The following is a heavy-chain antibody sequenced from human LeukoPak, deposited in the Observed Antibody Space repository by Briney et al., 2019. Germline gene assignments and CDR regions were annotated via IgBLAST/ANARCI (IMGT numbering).Heavy chain of an antibody. CDR1: GGTFSSYA. CDR2: IIPIFGTA. V-gene: IGHV1-69*13. Sequence: SVRVFCKASGGTFSSYAISWVRQAPGQGLEWMGGIIPIFGTANYAQKFQGRVTITADESTSTAYMELSSLRSEDTAVYYCAIYERGYFDYWGQGTLVTVSS. J-gene: IGHJ4*02. D-gene: IGHD5/OR15-5a*01. CDR3: AIYERGYFDY.